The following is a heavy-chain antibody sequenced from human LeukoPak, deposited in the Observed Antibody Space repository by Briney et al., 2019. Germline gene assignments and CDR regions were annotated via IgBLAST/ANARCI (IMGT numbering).Heavy chain of an antibody. CDR3: ARDHACSNGVCSYFDY. D-gene: IGHD2-8*01. CDR2: IYYSGST. Sequence: SETLSLTCTVSGDSISSYYWSWIRQPPGKGLEWIGYIYYSGSTYYNPSLRSRVTISVDTSKNQFSLKLSSVTAADTAVYSCARDHACSNGVCSYFDYWGQGTLVTVSS. CDR1: GDSISSYY. V-gene: IGHV4-59*12. J-gene: IGHJ4*02.